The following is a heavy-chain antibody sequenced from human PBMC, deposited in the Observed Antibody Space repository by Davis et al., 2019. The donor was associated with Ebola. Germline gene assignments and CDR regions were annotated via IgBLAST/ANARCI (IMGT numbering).Heavy chain of an antibody. D-gene: IGHD6-19*01. J-gene: IGHJ6*02. Sequence: AASVKVSCKASGYTFTSYAMHWVRQAPGQRLEWMGWINAGNGNTKYSQKFQGRVTITGDTSASTAYMELSSLRSEDTAVYYCARAGSSGWYLNYYYYSMDVWGQGTTVTVSS. V-gene: IGHV1-3*01. CDR1: GYTFTSYA. CDR2: INAGNGNT. CDR3: ARAGSSGWYLNYYYYSMDV.